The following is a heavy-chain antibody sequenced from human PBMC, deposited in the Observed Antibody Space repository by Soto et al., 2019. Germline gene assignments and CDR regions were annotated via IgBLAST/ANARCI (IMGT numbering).Heavy chain of an antibody. D-gene: IGHD5-12*01. CDR3: ARYPVGDGYNYYYYYGMDV. V-gene: IGHV1-69*06. J-gene: IGHJ6*02. CDR1: GGTLSSYA. CDR2: IIPIFGTA. Sequence: SVKVSCKPSGGTLSSYAISWVRQAPGQGLEWMGGIIPIFGTANYEPKFQGRVTITADKSTSTAYKELSSLRSEDTAVYYCARYPVGDGYNYYYYYGMDVWGQGTTVTVSS.